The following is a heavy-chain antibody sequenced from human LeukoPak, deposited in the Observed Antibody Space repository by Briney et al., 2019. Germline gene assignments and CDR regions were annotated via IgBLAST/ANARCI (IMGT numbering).Heavy chain of an antibody. Sequence: PSETLSLTCTVSGGSIGSYYWSWIRQPPGKGLEWVGYIYYSGITNYNPSLKSRVTISVDTSKNQFSLKLSSVTAADTAVYYCARSGYSYGYPHWSDPWGQGTLVTVSS. CDR2: IYYSGIT. V-gene: IGHV4-59*01. CDR3: ARSGYSYGYPHWSDP. J-gene: IGHJ5*02. D-gene: IGHD5-18*01. CDR1: GGSIGSYY.